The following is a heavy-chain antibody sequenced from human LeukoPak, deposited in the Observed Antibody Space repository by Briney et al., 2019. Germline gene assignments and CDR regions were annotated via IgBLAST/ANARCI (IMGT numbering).Heavy chain of an antibody. J-gene: IGHJ3*02. CDR2: ISYDGSNK. CDR3: ANLKVSCPQDAFDI. CDR1: GFTFSSYG. V-gene: IGHV3-30*18. Sequence: GGSLRLSCAASGFTFSSYGMHWVRQTPGKGLEWVAVISYDGSNKYHADSVKGRFTISRDNSKNTLYLQMNSLRAEDTAVYYCANLKVSCPQDAFDIWGQGTMVTVSS. D-gene: IGHD5/OR15-5a*01.